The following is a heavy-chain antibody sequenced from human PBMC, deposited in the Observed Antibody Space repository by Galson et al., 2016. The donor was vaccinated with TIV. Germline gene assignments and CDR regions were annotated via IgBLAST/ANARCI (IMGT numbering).Heavy chain of an antibody. CDR1: GFTFSSYG. Sequence: SLRLSCAASGFTFSSYGMHWVRQAPGKGLEWVAVIAYDGSYKHYAGSVKGRFTVSRDNSKTTLDLQMNSLGAEDTALYYCAKEENSGYYPNDAFDFWGQGTMVTVS. CDR2: IAYDGSYK. V-gene: IGHV3-30*18. J-gene: IGHJ3*01. CDR3: AKEENSGYYPNDAFDF. D-gene: IGHD3-3*01.